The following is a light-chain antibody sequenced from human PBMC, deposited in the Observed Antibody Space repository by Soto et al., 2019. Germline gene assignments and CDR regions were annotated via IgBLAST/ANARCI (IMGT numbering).Light chain of an antibody. Sequence: EIVLTQSPGTLSLSPGERATLSCRASQSVSSSYLAWYQQNPGQAPRLLIYGASSRATGIPDRFSGSGSGTDFTLTISRLEPEDFALYDCQQYGSSPRTFGQGTKVEIK. CDR3: QQYGSSPRT. V-gene: IGKV3-20*01. CDR1: QSVSSSY. J-gene: IGKJ1*01. CDR2: GAS.